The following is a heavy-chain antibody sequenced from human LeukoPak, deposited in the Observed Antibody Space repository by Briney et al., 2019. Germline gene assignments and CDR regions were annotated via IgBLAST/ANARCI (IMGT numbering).Heavy chain of an antibody. CDR1: GFTFSAYS. Sequence: GGSLRLSCAASGFTFSAYSMNWVRQAPGKGLEWVSYISSRSDTIYYADSVKGRFTISRDNAEKSLYLQMNSLRAEDMGVYYCARVIGFAMTPDYWGRGTLVTVSS. V-gene: IGHV3-48*01. D-gene: IGHD2-21*01. CDR2: ISSRSDTI. J-gene: IGHJ4*02. CDR3: ARVIGFAMTPDY.